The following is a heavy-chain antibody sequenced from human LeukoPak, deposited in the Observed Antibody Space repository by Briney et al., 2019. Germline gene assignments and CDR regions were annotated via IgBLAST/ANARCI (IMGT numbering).Heavy chain of an antibody. CDR3: AICEIPYGSPPYYYYYYMDV. V-gene: IGHV1-69*06. CDR2: IIPIFGTA. D-gene: IGHD4-17*01. J-gene: IGHJ6*03. Sequence: SVKVSCTASGGTFSSYAISWVRQAPGQGLEWMGGIIPIFGTANYAQKFQGRVTITADKSTSTAYMELSSLRSEDTAVYYCAICEIPYGSPPYYYYYYMDVWGKGTTVTVSS. CDR1: GGTFSSYA.